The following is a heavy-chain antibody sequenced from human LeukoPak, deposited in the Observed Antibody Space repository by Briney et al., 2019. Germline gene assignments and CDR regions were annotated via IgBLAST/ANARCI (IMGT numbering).Heavy chain of an antibody. CDR3: ARDGANYDIYFDY. CDR2: ISYDGSNK. D-gene: IGHD3-9*01. V-gene: IGHV3-30*03. CDR1: GFTFSSYG. Sequence: GGSLRLSCAASGFTFSSYGMHWVRQAPGKGLEWVAVISYDGSNKYYADSVKGRFTISRDNSKNTLYLQMNSLRAEDTAVYYCARDGANYDIYFDYWGQGTLVTVSS. J-gene: IGHJ4*02.